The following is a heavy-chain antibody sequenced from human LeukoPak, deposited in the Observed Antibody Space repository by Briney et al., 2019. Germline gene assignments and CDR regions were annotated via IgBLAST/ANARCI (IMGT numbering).Heavy chain of an antibody. J-gene: IGHJ3*02. CDR1: GFTFSNYG. CDR2: IRYDGSNK. V-gene: IGHV3-30*02. CDR3: AFTSGGGKSDVFDI. D-gene: IGHD1-1*01. Sequence: GGSLRLSCAASGFTFSNYGMHWVRQASGKGLEWVAFIRYDGSNKYHADSVKGRFTISRDNSKNTLYPQMESLRAEDTAVYYCAFTSGGGKSDVFDIWGQGTMVTVSS.